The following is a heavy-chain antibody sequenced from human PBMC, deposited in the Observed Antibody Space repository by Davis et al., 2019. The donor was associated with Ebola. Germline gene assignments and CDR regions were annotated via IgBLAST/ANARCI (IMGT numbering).Heavy chain of an antibody. CDR3: ARFPAPRGLLLYKTYNWFDP. D-gene: IGHD2-15*01. CDR2: IYYSGST. Sequence: MPSETLSLTCTVSGGSISSYYWSWIRQPPGKGLEWIGYIYYSGSTNYNPSLKSRVTISVDTSKNQFSLKLSSVTAADTAVYYCARFPAPRGLLLYKTYNWFDPWGQGTLVTVPS. J-gene: IGHJ5*02. V-gene: IGHV4-59*01. CDR1: GGSISSYY.